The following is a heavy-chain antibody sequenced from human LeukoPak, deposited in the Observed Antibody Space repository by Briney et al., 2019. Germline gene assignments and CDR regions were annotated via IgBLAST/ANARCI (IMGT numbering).Heavy chain of an antibody. V-gene: IGHV4-34*01. CDR2: INHSGST. D-gene: IGHD2-15*01. Sequence: PSETLSLTCAVYGGSFSGYYWSWIRQPPGKGLEWIGEINHSGSTNYNPSLKSRVTISVDTSKNQFSLKLSSVTAADTAVYYCAITTPDAFDIWGHGTMVTVSS. CDR3: AITTPDAFDI. J-gene: IGHJ3*02. CDR1: GGSFSGYY.